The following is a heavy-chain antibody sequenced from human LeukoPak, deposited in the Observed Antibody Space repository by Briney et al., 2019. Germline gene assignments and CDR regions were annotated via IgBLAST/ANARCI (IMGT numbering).Heavy chain of an antibody. CDR2: MFSSGTT. CDR3: ARVIPEAGFDP. D-gene: IGHD1-14*01. CDR1: GSPISNYY. J-gene: IGHJ5*02. V-gene: IGHV4-4*07. Sequence: SETLSLTCSVSGSPISNYYWSWIRQSAGKGLEWIGRMFSSGTTNYNPSLESRVTMSVDTSKNQFSLKLSSVTAADTAVYYCARVIPEAGFDPWGQGTLVTVSS.